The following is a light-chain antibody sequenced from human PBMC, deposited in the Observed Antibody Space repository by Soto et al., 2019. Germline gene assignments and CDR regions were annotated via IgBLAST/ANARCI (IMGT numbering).Light chain of an antibody. CDR1: ENVDTN. Sequence: EIVMTQSPATLSVSPGEGATLSGMASENVDTNLAWYQHKPCQAPRLLIYGASTRAAGVPARFSGSGSGTDFTLTISRLEPEDFAVYYCQQYGSSPVTFGQGTKVDIK. CDR3: QQYGSSPVT. J-gene: IGKJ1*01. V-gene: IGKV3-15*01. CDR2: GAS.